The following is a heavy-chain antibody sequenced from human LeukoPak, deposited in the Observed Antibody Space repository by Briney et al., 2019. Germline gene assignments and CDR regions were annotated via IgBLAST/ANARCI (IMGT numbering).Heavy chain of an antibody. V-gene: IGHV4-34*01. CDR1: GGSFSGNR. Sequence: SETLSLTCAVHGGSFSGNRWNWIRQSPEKGRGWIGEINDRGHTNYNPSLKTRVTISVATSTKQFYLRLSSVTAADTAVYYCARDPTTVVALPYYFDFWGQGTLVAVSS. CDR3: ARDPTTVVALPYYFDF. J-gene: IGHJ4*02. CDR2: INDRGHT. D-gene: IGHD4-23*01.